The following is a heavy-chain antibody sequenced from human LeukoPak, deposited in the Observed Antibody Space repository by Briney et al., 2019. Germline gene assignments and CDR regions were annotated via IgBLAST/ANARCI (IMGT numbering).Heavy chain of an antibody. CDR3: ARGYGDYPYYYYMDV. D-gene: IGHD4-17*01. CDR1: GFTFSDYY. V-gene: IGHV3-11*04. J-gene: IGHJ6*03. CDR2: ISSSGSTI. Sequence: PGGSLRLSCAASGFTFSDYYMSWIRQAPGTGLEWVSYISSSGSTIYYADSVKGRFTISRDNAKNTQFLQMNSLRAEDTAVYYCARGYGDYPYYYYMDVWGKGTTVTVSS.